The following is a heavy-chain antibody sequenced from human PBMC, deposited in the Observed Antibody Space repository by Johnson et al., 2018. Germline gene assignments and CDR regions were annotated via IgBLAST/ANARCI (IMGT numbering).Heavy chain of an antibody. CDR1: GLTFSSYT. CDR2: ISWDGGST. CDR3: AKGPWATVVTPNEYFPH. Sequence: VQLVQSGGGLVKPGGSLRLSCGASGLTFSSYTMNWVRQAPGKGLEWVSLISWDGGSTYYADSVKGRFTISRDNSKNSLYLQMNSLRAEDTALYYCAKGPWATVVTPNEYFPHWGQGTRVTVSS. J-gene: IGHJ1*01. V-gene: IGHV3-43D*03. D-gene: IGHD4-23*01.